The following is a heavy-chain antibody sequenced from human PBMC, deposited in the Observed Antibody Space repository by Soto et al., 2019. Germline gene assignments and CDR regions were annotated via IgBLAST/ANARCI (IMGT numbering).Heavy chain of an antibody. CDR1: GFTVSNNY. CDR3: ARGLKIRHDAFDL. J-gene: IGHJ3*01. Sequence: GGSLRLSCAPSGFTVSNNYMNWVRQAPGKGLEWVSIIYSDGSTYYTDYVKGRFTISRDNSKNTLYLQMDSLRAEDTAVYFCARGLKIRHDAFDLWGPGTMVTVSS. D-gene: IGHD3-22*01. V-gene: IGHV3-53*01. CDR2: IYSDGST.